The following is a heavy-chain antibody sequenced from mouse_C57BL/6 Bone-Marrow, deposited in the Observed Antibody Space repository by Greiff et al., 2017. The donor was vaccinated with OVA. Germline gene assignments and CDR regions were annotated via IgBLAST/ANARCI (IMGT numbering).Heavy chain of an antibody. J-gene: IGHJ2*01. CDR1: GYTFTDYY. D-gene: IGHD2-2*01. V-gene: IGHV1-76*01. Sequence: QVHVKQSGAELVRPGASVKLSCKASGYTFTDYYISWVKQRPGQGLEWIARIYPGSGNIYYNGKFKGKATLTAEKSSSTAYMQLSSLTSDDSAVYFCARSERLRDYFDYWGQGTTLTVSS. CDR3: ARSERLRDYFDY. CDR2: IYPGSGNI.